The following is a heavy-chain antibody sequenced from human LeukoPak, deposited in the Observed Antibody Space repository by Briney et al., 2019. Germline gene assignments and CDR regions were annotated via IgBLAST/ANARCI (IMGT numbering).Heavy chain of an antibody. D-gene: IGHD4-17*01. CDR1: GGSISSYY. CDR3: ARVIGALGYGDYFDY. CDR2: IYTSGST. J-gene: IGHJ4*02. Sequence: PSETLSLTCTVSGGSISSYYWSWIRQPAGKGLEWIGRIYTSGSTNYNPSLKSRVTMSVDTSKNQFSLKLSSVTAADTAVYYCARVIGALGYGDYFDYWGQGTLVTVSP. V-gene: IGHV4-4*07.